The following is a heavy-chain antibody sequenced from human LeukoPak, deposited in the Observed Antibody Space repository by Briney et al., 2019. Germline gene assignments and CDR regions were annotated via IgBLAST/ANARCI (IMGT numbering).Heavy chain of an antibody. CDR2: MNPNSGNT. D-gene: IGHD1-26*01. CDR3: ATDAIVGASRYYYYGMDV. CDR1: GYTFTSYD. Sequence: ASVKVSCKASGYTFTSYDINWVRQDTGQGLEWMGWMNPNSGNTGYAKKFRGRVTMTRNTSISTAYMELSSLRSEDTAVYYCATDAIVGASRYYYYGMDVWGQGTTVTVSS. V-gene: IGHV1-8*01. J-gene: IGHJ6*02.